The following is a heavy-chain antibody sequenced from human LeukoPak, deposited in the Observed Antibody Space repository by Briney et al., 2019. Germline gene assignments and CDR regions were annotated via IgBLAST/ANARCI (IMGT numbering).Heavy chain of an antibody. CDR2: IYHSGTT. CDR1: GYSISGGYF. V-gene: IGHV4-38-2*01. J-gene: IGHJ4*02. CDR3: ARPPDNSDYGAALDC. D-gene: IGHD4-11*01. Sequence: PSETLSLTCGVSGYSISGGYFWGWIRQPPGKGLEWIGSIYHSGTTYYNPSLKSRVTISVDTSKNQFSLKLSSVTAADTAVYYCARPPDNSDYGAALDCWGQGTLVTVSS.